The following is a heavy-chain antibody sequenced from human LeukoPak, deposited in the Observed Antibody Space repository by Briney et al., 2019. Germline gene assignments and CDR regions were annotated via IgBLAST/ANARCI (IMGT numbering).Heavy chain of an antibody. CDR1: GYTFTSYG. CDR2: INTNTGKP. CDR3: TSVIVGATAPWFDP. Sequence: ASVKVSCKASGYTFTSYGISWVRQAPGQGLEWMGWINTNTGKPVYAQGLTGRFVFSWDTSVSTAYLQISSLKTEDTGIYFCTSVIVGATAPWFDPWGQGTPVTVSS. D-gene: IGHD1-26*01. V-gene: IGHV7-4-1*02. J-gene: IGHJ5*02.